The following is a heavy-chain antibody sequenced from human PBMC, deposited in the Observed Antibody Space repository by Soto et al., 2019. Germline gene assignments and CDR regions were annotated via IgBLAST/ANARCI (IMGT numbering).Heavy chain of an antibody. CDR2: ISYDGSNK. CDR3: AREGMATNNLLDY. Sequence: QVQLVESGGGVVQPGRSLRLSCAASGFTFSSYAMHWVRQAPGKGLEWVAVISYDGSNKYYADSVKGRFTISRDNSKNKLYLQMNSLRAEDTAVYYCAREGMATNNLLDYWGQGTLVTVSS. V-gene: IGHV3-30-3*01. D-gene: IGHD5-12*01. CDR1: GFTFSSYA. J-gene: IGHJ4*02.